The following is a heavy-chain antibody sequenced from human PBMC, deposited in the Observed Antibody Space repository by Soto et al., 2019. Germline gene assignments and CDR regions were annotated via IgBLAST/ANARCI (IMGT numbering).Heavy chain of an antibody. CDR1: GFTFSNYW. CDR3: ARDGTISRNYAMDV. J-gene: IGHJ6*02. CDR2: LNTDGGST. Sequence: GGSLRLSCAASGFTFSNYWMHWVRQAPGKGLVWVSRLNTDGGSTDYADSVKGRFTISRDNAKNTLYLQMNSLRAEDTAVYYCARDGTISRNYAMDVWGQGTTVTVSS. V-gene: IGHV3-74*01.